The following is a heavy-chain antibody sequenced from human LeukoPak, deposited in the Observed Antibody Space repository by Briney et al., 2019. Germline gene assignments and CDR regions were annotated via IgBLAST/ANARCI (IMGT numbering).Heavy chain of an antibody. V-gene: IGHV3-23*01. D-gene: IGHD1-1*01. CDR2: ISGSGGST. CDR3: AKDPRYNWNDGWFDP. CDR1: GFTFSSYA. Sequence: GGSLRLSCAASGFTFSSYAMSWVRQAPGKGLEWVSAISGSGGSTYYADSVKGRFTISRDYSKNTLYLQMNSLRAEDTAVYYCAKDPRYNWNDGWFDPWGQGTLVTVSS. J-gene: IGHJ5*02.